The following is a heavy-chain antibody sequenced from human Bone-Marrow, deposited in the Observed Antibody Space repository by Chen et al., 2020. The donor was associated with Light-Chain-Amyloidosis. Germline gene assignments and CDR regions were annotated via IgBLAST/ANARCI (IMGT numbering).Heavy chain of an antibody. CDR1: GLIFSRFW. CDR2: IKQNGTER. Sequence: EVQLLESGGGLVQPGESPTLSCVASGLIFSRFWMTWVRQRPGKGLEWVANIKQNGTERYYVDSVKGRFTISRDNTKNSVYLQMNTLRAEDTAVYYCARANYWGSYRYNAQGFDYWGRGTLVTVSS. CDR3: ARANYWGSYRYNAQGFDY. V-gene: IGHV3-7*03. D-gene: IGHD3-16*02. J-gene: IGHJ4*02.